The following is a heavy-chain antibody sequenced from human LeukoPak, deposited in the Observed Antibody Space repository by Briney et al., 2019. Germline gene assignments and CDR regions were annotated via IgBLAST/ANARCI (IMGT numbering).Heavy chain of an antibody. Sequence: PGGSLRLSCAASGFTFSSYWMHWVRQAPGKGLVWVSRINSDGSSTSYADSVKGRFTISRDNAKNTLYLKMNSLRAEDTAVYYCARVGSTVTIPSGTPPNDWGQGTLVTVSS. V-gene: IGHV3-74*01. CDR2: INSDGSST. D-gene: IGHD4-11*01. J-gene: IGHJ4*02. CDR1: GFTFSSYW. CDR3: ARVGSTVTIPSGTPPND.